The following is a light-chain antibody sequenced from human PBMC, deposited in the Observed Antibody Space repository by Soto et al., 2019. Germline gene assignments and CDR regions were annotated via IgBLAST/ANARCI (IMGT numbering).Light chain of an antibody. CDR1: QSINTW. V-gene: IGKV1-5*03. CDR3: QQYKSYPIT. J-gene: IGKJ5*01. CDR2: KAS. Sequence: DIQMTQSPSTLSASVGDRVTITCRASQSINTWLAWYQQKPGKAPKLLIYKASTLESGVPSSFTGSGSGTEFTLTISSLQPDDFATYYCQQYKSYPITFGQGTRLEIK.